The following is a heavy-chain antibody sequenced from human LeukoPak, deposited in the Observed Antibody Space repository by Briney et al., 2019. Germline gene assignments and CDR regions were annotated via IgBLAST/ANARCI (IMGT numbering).Heavy chain of an antibody. D-gene: IGHD6-19*01. Sequence: GGSLRLSCAASGFTFSGYAMSWVRQAPGKGLEWVAVISNDGSNKYYADSVKGRFTISRDNSKNTLYLQMNSLRAEDTAVYYCAKDRGSGYLDYWGQGTLVTVSS. CDR2: ISNDGSNK. J-gene: IGHJ4*02. V-gene: IGHV3-30*18. CDR1: GFTFSGYA. CDR3: AKDRGSGYLDY.